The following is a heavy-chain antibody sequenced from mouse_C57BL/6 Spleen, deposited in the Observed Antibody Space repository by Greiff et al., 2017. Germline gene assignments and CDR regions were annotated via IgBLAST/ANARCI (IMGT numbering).Heavy chain of an antibody. D-gene: IGHD2-4*01. CDR1: GFSFNTYA. CDR3: VSPPYDYDGFAY. V-gene: IGHV10-1*01. J-gene: IGHJ3*01. Sequence: EVQRVESGGGLVQPKGSLKLSCAASGFSFNTYAMNWVRQAPGKGLEWVARIRSKSNNYATYYADSVKDRFTISRDDSESMLYLQMNNLKTEDTAMYYCVSPPYDYDGFAYWGQGTLVTVSA. CDR2: IRSKSNNYAT.